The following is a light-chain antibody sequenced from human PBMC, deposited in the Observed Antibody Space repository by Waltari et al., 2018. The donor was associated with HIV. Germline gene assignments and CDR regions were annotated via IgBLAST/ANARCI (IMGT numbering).Light chain of an antibody. Sequence: QTRLTQPRSASSYLGRTLPLSCFGSSTNVGAAGAARLQHTRGHPPKFVSFRNNQRPSELSERFPASRSGNAAFLTRSDVQSGDEADYLCAAWDTSLHVWVCGGGTELTVL. CDR2: RNN. J-gene: IGLJ3*02. CDR1: STNVGAAG. V-gene: IGLV10-54*04. CDR3: AAWDTSLHVWV.